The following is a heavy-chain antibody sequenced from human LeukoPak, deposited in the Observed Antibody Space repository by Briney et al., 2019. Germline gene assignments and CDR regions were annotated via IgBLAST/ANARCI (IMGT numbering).Heavy chain of an antibody. CDR3: ARASGSDYYDSSGYYAFDY. CDR2: IYYSGST. Sequence: PSETLSLTCTVSGGSISSYYWSWIRQPPGKGLEWIGYIYYSGSTNYNPSLKSRVTISVDTSKNQFSLKLSSVTAADTAVYYYARASGSDYYDSSGYYAFDYWGQGTLVTVSS. J-gene: IGHJ4*02. D-gene: IGHD3-22*01. CDR1: GGSISSYY. V-gene: IGHV4-59*01.